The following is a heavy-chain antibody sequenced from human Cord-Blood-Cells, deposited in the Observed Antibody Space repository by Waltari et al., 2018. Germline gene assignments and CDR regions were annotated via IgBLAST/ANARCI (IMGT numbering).Heavy chain of an antibody. V-gene: IGHV1-8*03. J-gene: IGHJ5*02. CDR2: MNPNSGNT. D-gene: IGHD2-15*01. CDR1: GYTFTSYY. CDR3: ARGGYCSGGSCYWFDP. Sequence: QVQLVQSGAEVQKPGASVKVSCKAPGYTFTSYYVKWGRQATGKGLEWMGWMNPNSGNTGYAQKFQGRVTITRNTSISTAYMELSSLRSEDTAVYYCARGGYCSGGSCYWFDPWGQGTLVTVSS.